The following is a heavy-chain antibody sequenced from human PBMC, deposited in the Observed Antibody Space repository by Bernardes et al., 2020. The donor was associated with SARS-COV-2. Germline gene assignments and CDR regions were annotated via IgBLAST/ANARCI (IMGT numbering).Heavy chain of an antibody. CDR3: ARAGQFYFEY. CDR2: INSDGSVI. V-gene: IGHV3-74*01. CDR1: GFSFSTSW. J-gene: IGHJ4*02. Sequence: GGSLRLSCAASGFSFSTSWVHWVRQTPGKGLVWVSRINSDGSVIDYVDSVKGRFTISRDNAKNTLYLQMNSLRVDDTAVYYCARAGQFYFEYWGQGTLVTVSS.